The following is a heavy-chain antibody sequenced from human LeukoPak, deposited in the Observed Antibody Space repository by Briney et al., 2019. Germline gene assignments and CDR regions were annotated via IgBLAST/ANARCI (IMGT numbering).Heavy chain of an antibody. CDR3: ARDQPFLTVTKTFDY. V-gene: IGHV7-4-1*02. CDR1: GYTFTSYA. Sequence: ASVKVSCKASGYTFTSYAMNWVRQSPGQGLKWLGWINTNTGNPTYAQGFTGRFVFSLDTSVSTAYLQISSLKAEDTAVYYCARDQPFLTVTKTFDYWGQGTLVTVSS. J-gene: IGHJ4*02. CDR2: INTNTGNP. D-gene: IGHD4-17*01.